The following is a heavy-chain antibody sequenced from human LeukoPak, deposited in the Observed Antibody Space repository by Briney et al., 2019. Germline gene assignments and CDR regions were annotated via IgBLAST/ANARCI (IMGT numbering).Heavy chain of an antibody. V-gene: IGHV1-46*01. CDR2: INPSGGST. CDR3: ARDWAGPRITGGPLDY. D-gene: IGHD1-20*01. Sequence: ASVKVSCKASGSTFTSYYMHWMRQAPGQGLEWMGIINPSGGSTSYAQKFQGRVTMTRDTSTSTVYMELSSLRSEDTAVYYCARDWAGPRITGGPLDYWGQGTLVTVSS. CDR1: GSTFTSYY. J-gene: IGHJ4*02.